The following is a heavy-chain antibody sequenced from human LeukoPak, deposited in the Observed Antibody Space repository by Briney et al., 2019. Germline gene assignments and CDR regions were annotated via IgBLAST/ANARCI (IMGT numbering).Heavy chain of an antibody. D-gene: IGHD2-2*01. CDR3: ARQYCSSTSCSGFDC. Sequence: PSETLSLTCTVSGGSISTSNYYWGWIRQPPGKGLEWIGNIFYSGSTYYRPSLRSRVTISLDTSRNQFSLKLNSVTAADTAVYYCARQYCSSTSCSGFDCWGQGTLVTVSS. CDR1: GGSISTSNYY. J-gene: IGHJ4*02. CDR2: IFYSGST. V-gene: IGHV4-39*01.